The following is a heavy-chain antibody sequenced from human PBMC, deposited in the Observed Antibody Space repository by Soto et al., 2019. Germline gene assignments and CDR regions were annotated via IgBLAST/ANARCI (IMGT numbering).Heavy chain of an antibody. J-gene: IGHJ3*02. Sequence: GASVKVSCKASGGTFSSYTISWVRQAPGQGLEWMGRIIPILGIANYAQKFQGRVTITADKSTSTAYMELSSLRSEDTAVYYCARDLYDSRTQRGDDAFDIRGQGTMVTVSS. CDR1: GGTFSSYT. CDR2: IIPILGIA. V-gene: IGHV1-69*04. CDR3: ARDLYDSRTQRGDDAFDI. D-gene: IGHD3-22*01.